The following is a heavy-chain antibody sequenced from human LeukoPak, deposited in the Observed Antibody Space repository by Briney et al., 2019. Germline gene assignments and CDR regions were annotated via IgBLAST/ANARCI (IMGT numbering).Heavy chain of an antibody. CDR1: GGSFSGYY. Sequence: SETLSLTCAVYGGSFSGYYWSWIRQPPGKGPKWIGEINHSGSTNYNPSLKSRVTISVDTSKNQFSLKLSSVTAADTAVYYCARGRGHYYMDVWGKGTTVTVSS. CDR3: ARGRGHYYMDV. V-gene: IGHV4-34*01. CDR2: INHSGST. J-gene: IGHJ6*03. D-gene: IGHD3-10*01.